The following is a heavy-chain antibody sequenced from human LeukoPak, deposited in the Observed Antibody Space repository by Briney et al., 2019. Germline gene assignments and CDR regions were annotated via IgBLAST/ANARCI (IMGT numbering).Heavy chain of an antibody. J-gene: IGHJ6*01. Sequence: GGSLRLSCAASGFTFSDYAMSWVRQAPGKGLEWVSSISGSGGITYFADSMKGRSTISRDNSNNTLYLQMNSLRAEDTAVYYCAKDSRYSSHWYYRTLDVRGQGTTVTVSS. D-gene: IGHD6-13*01. CDR3: AKDSRYSSHWYYRTLDV. CDR1: GFTFSDYA. V-gene: IGHV3-23*01. CDR2: ISGSGGIT.